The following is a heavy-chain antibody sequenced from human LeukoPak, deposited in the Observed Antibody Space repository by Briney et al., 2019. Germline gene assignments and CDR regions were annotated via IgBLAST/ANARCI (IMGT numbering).Heavy chain of an antibody. CDR1: GFTFSSYA. CDR3: ARVGAPFDY. CDR2: ISYDGSNK. V-gene: IGHV3-30*04. D-gene: IGHD1-26*01. J-gene: IGHJ4*02. Sequence: GRSLRLSCAASGFTFSSYAMHWVRQAPGKGLEWVAVISYDGSNKYYADSVKGRSTISRDNSKNTLYLQMNSLRAEDTAVYYCARVGAPFDYWGQGTLVTVSS.